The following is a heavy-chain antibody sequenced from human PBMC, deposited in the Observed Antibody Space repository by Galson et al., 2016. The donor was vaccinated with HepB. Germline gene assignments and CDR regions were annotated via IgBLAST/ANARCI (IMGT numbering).Heavy chain of an antibody. CDR2: IYYSGST. J-gene: IGHJ6*04. Sequence: EPLSLTCTVSGGSISGYYWSWIRQPPGKGLQYIGYIYYSGSTDYNPSLRNRVSLSLDMSNNQFSLNLTSVTAADTAVYYCARCTRVDGMDVWGSGTTVTVSS. V-gene: IGHV4-59*01. D-gene: IGHD2-8*02. CDR3: ARCTRVDGMDV. CDR1: GGSISGYY.